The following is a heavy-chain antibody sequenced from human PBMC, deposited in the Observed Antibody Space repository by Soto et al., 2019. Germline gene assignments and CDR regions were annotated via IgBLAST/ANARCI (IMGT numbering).Heavy chain of an antibody. V-gene: IGHV3-30*18. Sequence: GGSLRLSCAASGFTFSSYGMHWVRQAPGKGLEWVAVISYDGSNKYYADSVKGRFTISRDNSKNTLYLQMNSLRAEDTAVYYCAKAHHYYDFWSGGYYYYGMDVWGQGTTVTVSS. D-gene: IGHD3-3*01. CDR3: AKAHHYYDFWSGGYYYYGMDV. CDR1: GFTFSSYG. J-gene: IGHJ6*02. CDR2: ISYDGSNK.